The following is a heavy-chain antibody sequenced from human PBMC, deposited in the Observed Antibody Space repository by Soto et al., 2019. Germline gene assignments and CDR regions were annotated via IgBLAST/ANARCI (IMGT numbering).Heavy chain of an antibody. V-gene: IGHV2-5*01. CDR1: GFSLSSSGVS. Sequence: QITLKESGPTLVKPTQTLTLACTFAGFSLSSSGVSVGWLRQPPDKALEWLAFIYWNDDKSYSPTLKSRLTVTKDKSKKQVVLTMTNMEPADTATYYCAHRAGSRVSLDHCGQRTLVTFSS. J-gene: IGHJ4*02. CDR3: AHRAGSRVSLDH. CDR2: IYWNDDK.